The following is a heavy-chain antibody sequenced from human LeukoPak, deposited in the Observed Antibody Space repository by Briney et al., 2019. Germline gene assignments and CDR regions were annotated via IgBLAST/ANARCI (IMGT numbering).Heavy chain of an antibody. CDR2: INPNSGGT. J-gene: IGHJ2*01. V-gene: IGHV1-2*02. D-gene: IGHD4-23*01. CDR3: ARHPGKVTNDWYFDL. CDR1: GYTFTGYY. Sequence: ASVKVSCKASGYTFTGYYMHWVRQAPGQGLEWMGWINPNSGGTNYAKKFQVRVTMTRDTSITTAYMELSRLSSDDTAVYYCARHPGKVTNDWYFDLWGRGTLVTVSS.